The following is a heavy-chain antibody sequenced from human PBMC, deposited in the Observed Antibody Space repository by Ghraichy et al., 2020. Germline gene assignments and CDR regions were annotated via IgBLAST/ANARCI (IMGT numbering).Heavy chain of an antibody. D-gene: IGHD6-13*01. CDR3: ASAGQQLVEVIFDY. V-gene: IGHV4-31*03. CDR1: GGSISSGGYY. Sequence: SETLSLTCTVSGGSISSGGYYWSWIRQHPGKGLEWIGYIYYSGSTYYNPSLKSRVTISVDTSKNQFSLKLSSVTAADTAVYYCASAGQQLVEVIFDYWGQGTLVTVSS. J-gene: IGHJ4*02. CDR2: IYYSGST.